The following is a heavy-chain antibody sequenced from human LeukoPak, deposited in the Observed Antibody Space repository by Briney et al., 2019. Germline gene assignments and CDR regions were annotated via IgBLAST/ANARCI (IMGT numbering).Heavy chain of an antibody. CDR2: FGPEDGET. V-gene: IGHV1-24*01. Sequence: GASVKVSCKVSGYALTELSMHWVRQAPGKGLEWMGGFGPEDGETIFAQKFQGRVTLTEDTSTDTTYMELSSLRSEDTAVYYCATVFFSVSYYFDYWGQGTLVTVSS. CDR3: ATVFFSVSYYFDY. CDR1: GYALTELS. J-gene: IGHJ4*02. D-gene: IGHD1-26*01.